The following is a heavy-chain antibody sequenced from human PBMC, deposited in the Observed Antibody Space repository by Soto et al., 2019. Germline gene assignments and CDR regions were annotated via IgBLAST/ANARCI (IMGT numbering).Heavy chain of an antibody. CDR2: INAGNGNT. V-gene: IGHV1-3*01. CDR1: GYTFTSYA. D-gene: IGHD1-26*01. Sequence: ASVKVSCRASGYTFTSYAMHWVRQAPGQRLEWMGWINAGNGNTKYSQKFQGRVTITRDASASTAYMELSSLRSEDTAVYYCARDLILYYSRLYNWFDPWGQGTLVTCSS. J-gene: IGHJ5*02. CDR3: ARDLILYYSRLYNWFDP.